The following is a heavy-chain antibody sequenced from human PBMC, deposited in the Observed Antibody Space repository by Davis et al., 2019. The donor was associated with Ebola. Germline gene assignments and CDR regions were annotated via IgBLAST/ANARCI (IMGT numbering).Heavy chain of an antibody. CDR3: AREADSSGYFVNWFDP. CDR1: GFTVSSNY. Sequence: GESLKISCAASGFTVSSNYMSWVRQAPANGLEWVSVIYNGGSTYYADSVKGRFTISRDNSKNTLYLQMNSLRAEDKAVYYCAREADSSGYFVNWFDPWGQGTLVTVSS. J-gene: IGHJ5*02. CDR2: IYNGGST. V-gene: IGHV3-53*01. D-gene: IGHD3-22*01.